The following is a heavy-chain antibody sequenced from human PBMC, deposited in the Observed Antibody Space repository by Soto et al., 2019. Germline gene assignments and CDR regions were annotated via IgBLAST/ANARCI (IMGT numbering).Heavy chain of an antibody. V-gene: IGHV3-30*18. CDR3: AKDPPPFNTYDYGSGRLGYYFDY. Sequence: QVQLVESGGGVVQPGRSLRLSCAASGFTFSSYGMHWVRQAPGKGLEWVAVISYDGSNKYYADSVKGRFTISRDNSKNTLYLQMNSLRAEDTAGYNCAKDPPPFNTYDYGSGRLGYYFDYWGQGTLVTVSS. CDR2: ISYDGSNK. D-gene: IGHD3-10*01. CDR1: GFTFSSYG. J-gene: IGHJ4*02.